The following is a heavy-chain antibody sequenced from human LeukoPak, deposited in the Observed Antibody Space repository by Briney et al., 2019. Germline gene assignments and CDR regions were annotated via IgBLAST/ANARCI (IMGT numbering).Heavy chain of an antibody. D-gene: IGHD4-17*01. CDR3: AREGSDYRFGY. CDR2: INSAGSDT. V-gene: IGHV3-74*01. CDR1: GFTYSSYW. J-gene: IGHJ4*02. Sequence: GGSLRLSCAASGFTYSSYWMIWVRQAPGKGLVWVSSINSAGSDTSYTDSVKGRFTISRDNARNTLYLQMNNLRAEDTAVYYCAREGSDYRFGYWGQGTLVTVSS.